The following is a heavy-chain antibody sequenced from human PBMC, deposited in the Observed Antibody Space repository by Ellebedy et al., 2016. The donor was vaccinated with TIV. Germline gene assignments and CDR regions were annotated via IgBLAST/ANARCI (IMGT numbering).Heavy chain of an antibody. V-gene: IGHV3-11*01. D-gene: IGHD4-23*01. J-gene: IGHJ4*02. CDR2: MSGNGYTI. Sequence: GESLKISXAASGFTFSDYYMSWIRQSPGKGLEWVAYMSGNGYTIYYADSVKGRFTISRDNSKNTLYLQMNSLRFEYTAIYYCAKDHGSTVVSKGRDYWGQGSQVTVAS. CDR1: GFTFSDYY. CDR3: AKDHGSTVVSKGRDY.